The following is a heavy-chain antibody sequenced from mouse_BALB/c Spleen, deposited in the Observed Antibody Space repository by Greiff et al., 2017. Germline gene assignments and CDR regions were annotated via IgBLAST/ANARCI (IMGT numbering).Heavy chain of an antibody. D-gene: IGHD1-1*02. CDR2: ISNGGGST. CDR3: AKGGGNTYFDY. CDR1: GFTFSSYT. J-gene: IGHJ2*01. V-gene: IGHV5-12-2*01. Sequence: EVMLVESGGGLVQPGGSLKLSCAASGFTFSSYTMSWVRQTPEKRLEWVAYISNGGGSTYYPDTVKGRFTISRDNAKNTLYLQMSSLKSEDTAMYYCAKGGGNTYFDYWGQGTTLTVSS.